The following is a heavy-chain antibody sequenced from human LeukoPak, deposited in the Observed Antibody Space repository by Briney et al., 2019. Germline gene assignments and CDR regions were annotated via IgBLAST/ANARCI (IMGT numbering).Heavy chain of an antibody. CDR1: GGSISSDLYY. D-gene: IGHD6-13*01. CDR2: IYYSGST. V-gene: IGHV4-61*01. Sequence: SETLSLTCTVSGGSISSDLYYWNWIRQPPGKGLEWIGYIYYSGSTNYDPSLKSRVTISVDTSKNQFSLKLNSVTAADTALYYCAKGSSWYSPFDQWGQGTLVTVSS. CDR3: AKGSSWYSPFDQ. J-gene: IGHJ4*02.